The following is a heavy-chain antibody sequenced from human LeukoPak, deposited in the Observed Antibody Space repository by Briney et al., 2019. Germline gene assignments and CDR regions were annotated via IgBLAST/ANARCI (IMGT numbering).Heavy chain of an antibody. Sequence: GSSVKVSCXASGGTFSSYAISWVRQAPGQGLQWMRRIIPIFGTANYAQKFQGRVTITTDESTSTAYMELSSLRSEDTAVYYCAREGSESIPYYYDSSGYYYAWFDPWGQGTLVTVSS. J-gene: IGHJ5*02. V-gene: IGHV1-69*05. CDR2: IIPIFGTA. CDR1: GGTFSSYA. D-gene: IGHD3-22*01. CDR3: AREGSESIPYYYDSSGYYYAWFDP.